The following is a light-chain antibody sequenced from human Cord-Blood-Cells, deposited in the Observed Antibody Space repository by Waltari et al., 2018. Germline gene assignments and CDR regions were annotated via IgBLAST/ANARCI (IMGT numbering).Light chain of an antibody. Sequence: QSALTQPASVSGSPGQSITISCTGTSSDVGSYNLVSWYQQHPGKAPKLMIYEGSKRPSGVCKRFPGSRSGNTASLTIAGLQAEDEADYYCCSYAGSRVFGGGTKLTVL. CDR3: CSYAGSRV. CDR2: EGS. J-gene: IGLJ3*02. V-gene: IGLV2-23*01. CDR1: SSDVGSYNL.